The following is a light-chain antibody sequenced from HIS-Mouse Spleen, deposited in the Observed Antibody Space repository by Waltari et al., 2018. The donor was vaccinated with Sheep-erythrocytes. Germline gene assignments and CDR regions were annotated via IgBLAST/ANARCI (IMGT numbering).Light chain of an antibody. Sequence: QSALTQPRSVSGSPGQSVTIPCTGTSSDVGGYNYVSWYQQHPGKAPKLMIYDVSKRPSGVPDRFSGSKSGNTASLTISGLQAEDEADYYCCSYAGSYPVFGTGTKVTVL. V-gene: IGLV2-11*01. CDR2: DVS. CDR3: CSYAGSYPV. J-gene: IGLJ1*01. CDR1: SSDVGGYNY.